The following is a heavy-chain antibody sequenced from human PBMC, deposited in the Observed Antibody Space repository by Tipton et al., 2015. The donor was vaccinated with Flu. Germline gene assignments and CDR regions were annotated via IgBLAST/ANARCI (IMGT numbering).Heavy chain of an antibody. V-gene: IGHV1-8*01. Sequence: QVQLVQSGAEVKKPGASVKVSCKASGYSFTNYDIDWVRQATGQGFEWMGWMNPHSGNTGYAQKFEGRVTMTRDISTNTAYMELSSVRSDDTAVYYCVPTPTAVADDPGYYYGMEVRGQGTPVTV. D-gene: IGHD6-19*01. CDR2: MNPHSGNT. CDR3: VPTPTAVADDPGYYYGMEV. CDR1: GYSFTNYD. J-gene: IGHJ6*02.